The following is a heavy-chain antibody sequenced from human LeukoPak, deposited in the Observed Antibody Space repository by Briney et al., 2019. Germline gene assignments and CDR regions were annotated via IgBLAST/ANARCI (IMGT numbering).Heavy chain of an antibody. CDR3: ARGLWFGDENPPYFDY. CDR2: ISSSGST. CDR1: GDSISSGDYY. Sequence: SETLSLTCTVSGDSISSGDYYWSWIRQPAGKGLEWIGRISSSGSTNYNPSLKSRVTISIDTSKNQFSLKLSSVTAADTAVYYCARGLWFGDENPPYFDYWGQGTLVTVSS. J-gene: IGHJ4*02. V-gene: IGHV4-61*02. D-gene: IGHD3-10*01.